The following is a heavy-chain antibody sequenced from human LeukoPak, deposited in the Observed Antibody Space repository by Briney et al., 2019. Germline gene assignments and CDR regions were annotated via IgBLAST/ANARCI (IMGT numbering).Heavy chain of an antibody. Sequence: GGSLRLSCAASGFTFSDYYMSWIRQAPGKGLEWVSCISSSGSTIYYADSVKGRFTISRDNAKNSLYLQMNSLRAEDTAVYYSARDTSFRGYSGYAKYYFDYWGQGTLVTVSS. CDR3: ARDTSFRGYSGYAKYYFDY. CDR1: GFTFSDYY. CDR2: ISSSGSTI. V-gene: IGHV3-11*04. J-gene: IGHJ4*02. D-gene: IGHD5-12*01.